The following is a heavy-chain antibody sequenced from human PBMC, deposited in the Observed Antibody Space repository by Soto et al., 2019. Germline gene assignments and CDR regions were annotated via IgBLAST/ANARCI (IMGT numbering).Heavy chain of an antibody. J-gene: IGHJ1*01. CDR3: AHHNPTYFQH. V-gene: IGHV2-5*02. CDR1: GFSLTTSGVG. Sequence: QITLKESGPTLVKPTQTLTLTCTFSGFSLTTSGVGVGWIRQPPGKALEWLALIYGDDDKPYSPSLKSRLTITKDTSKNRVVLTMTNMDPVDTATYYCAHHNPTYFQHWGQGTLVTVSS. D-gene: IGHD1-1*01. CDR2: IYGDDDK.